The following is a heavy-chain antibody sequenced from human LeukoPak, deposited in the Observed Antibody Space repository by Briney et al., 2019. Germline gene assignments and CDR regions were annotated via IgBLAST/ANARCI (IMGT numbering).Heavy chain of an antibody. CDR2: IYYSGST. V-gene: IGHV4-30-4*02. Sequence: PSETLSLTCTVSGGSISSGDYYWSWIRQPPGKGLEWIGYIYYSGSTYYNPSLKSRVTISVDTSKNQFSLKLSSVTAADTAVYYCARVRDYYDSSGRNAFDIWGQGTMVTVSS. D-gene: IGHD3-22*01. CDR1: GGSISSGDYY. CDR3: ARVRDYYDSSGRNAFDI. J-gene: IGHJ3*02.